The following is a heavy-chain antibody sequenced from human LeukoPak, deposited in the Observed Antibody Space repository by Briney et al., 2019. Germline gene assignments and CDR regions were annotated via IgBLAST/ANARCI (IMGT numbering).Heavy chain of an antibody. Sequence: TSETLSLTCTVSGGSVSSGSYYWSWIRQPPGKGLEWIGYIYYSGSTNYNPSLKSRVTISVDTSKNQFSLKLGSVTAADTAVYYCARFRAYDSSGYDYYYYYGMDVWGQGTTVTVSS. V-gene: IGHV4-61*01. CDR2: IYYSGST. CDR3: ARFRAYDSSGYDYYYYYGMDV. J-gene: IGHJ6*02. CDR1: GGSVSSGSYY. D-gene: IGHD3-22*01.